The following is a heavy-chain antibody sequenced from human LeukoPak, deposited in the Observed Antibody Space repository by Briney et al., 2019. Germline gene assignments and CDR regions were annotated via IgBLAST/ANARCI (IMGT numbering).Heavy chain of an antibody. J-gene: IGHJ1*01. CDR1: GGSLSSYY. Sequence: PSETLSLTCSVSGGSLSSYYWTWIRQPPGKALEWIGYRYYSGSTTYNPSLKSRVTISVDTSKSQFSLKLISVTAADTAIYYCARVRGDFETDWGQGTLVTVS. D-gene: IGHD3-16*01. V-gene: IGHV4-59*01. CDR2: RYYSGST. CDR3: ARVRGDFETD.